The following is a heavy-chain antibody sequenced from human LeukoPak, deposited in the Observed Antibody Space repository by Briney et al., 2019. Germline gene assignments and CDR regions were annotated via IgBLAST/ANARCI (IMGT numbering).Heavy chain of an antibody. D-gene: IGHD6-6*01. Sequence: PGGSLRLSCAASGFTFSSYGMHWVRQAPGKGLEWVAFIRYDGSNKCYADSVKGRFTISRDNSKNTLYLQMNSLRAEDTAVYYCARRIAAGRNYYYYYMDVWGKGTTVTISS. J-gene: IGHJ6*03. V-gene: IGHV3-30*02. CDR1: GFTFSSYG. CDR2: IRYDGSNK. CDR3: ARRIAAGRNYYYYYMDV.